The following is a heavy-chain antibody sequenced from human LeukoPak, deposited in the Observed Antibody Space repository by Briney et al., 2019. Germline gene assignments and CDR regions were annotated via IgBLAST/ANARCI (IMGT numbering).Heavy chain of an antibody. V-gene: IGHV2-70*11. J-gene: IGHJ6*03. CDR3: ARTSRGYSYGYYYYYMDV. CDR1: GFSLSTSGMC. D-gene: IGHD5-18*01. Sequence: SGPALVKPTQTLTLTCTFSGFSLSTSGMCVSWIRQPPGKALEWLARIDWDDDKYYSTSLKTRLTISKDTSKTQLVLTMTNMDPVDTATYYCARTSRGYSYGYYYYYMDVWGKGTTVTVSS. CDR2: IDWDDDK.